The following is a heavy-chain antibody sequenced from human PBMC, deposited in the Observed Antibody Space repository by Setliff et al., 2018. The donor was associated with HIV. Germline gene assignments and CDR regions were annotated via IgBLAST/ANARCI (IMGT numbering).Heavy chain of an antibody. Sequence: SETLSLTCTVSGGSISSGGYYWSWIRQHPGKGLEWIGYIYYSGSTYYKPSLKSRVTISVDKSKNQFSLKLSSVTAADTAVYYCARAMYYYGSGSYDYYMDVWGKGTTVTVSS. J-gene: IGHJ6*03. CDR3: ARAMYYYGSGSYDYYMDV. D-gene: IGHD3-10*01. CDR1: GGSISSGGYY. V-gene: IGHV4-31*03. CDR2: IYYSGST.